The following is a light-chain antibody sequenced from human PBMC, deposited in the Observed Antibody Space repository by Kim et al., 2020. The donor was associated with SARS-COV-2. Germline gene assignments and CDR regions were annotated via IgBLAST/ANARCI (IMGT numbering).Light chain of an antibody. CDR2: LGS. CDR1: QSLLYSNGYIY. J-gene: IGKJ1*01. CDR3: MQAIQMPLT. Sequence: PASLSCRSSQSLLYSNGYIYLDWYVQKPGQSPQVLIYLGSNRASGVPDRFSGSGSGTDFTLKISRVEAEDVGVYYCMQAIQMPLTFGQGTKVDIK. V-gene: IGKV2-28*01.